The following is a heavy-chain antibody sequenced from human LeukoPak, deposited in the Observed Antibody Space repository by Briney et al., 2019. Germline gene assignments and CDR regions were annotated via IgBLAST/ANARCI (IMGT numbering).Heavy chain of an antibody. J-gene: IGHJ5*02. D-gene: IGHD2-15*01. CDR3: ASAGGYCSGGSCYTNWFDP. V-gene: IGHV4-39*01. CDR2: IYYSGST. CDR1: GGSISSSSYY. Sequence: PSETLSLTCTVSGGSISSSSYYWGWLRQPPGKGLEWIGSIYYSGSTYYNPSLKSRVTISVDTSKNQFSLKLSSVTAAYTAVYYCASAGGYCSGGSCYTNWFDPWGQGTLVTVTS.